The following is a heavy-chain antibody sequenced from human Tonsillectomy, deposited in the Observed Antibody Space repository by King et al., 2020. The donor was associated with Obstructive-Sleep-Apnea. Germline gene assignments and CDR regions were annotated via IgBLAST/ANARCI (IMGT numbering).Heavy chain of an antibody. CDR1: GFTFSSYS. V-gene: IGHV3-21*01. CDR3: ARRRGDYDFWSGYFAGEDGMDV. J-gene: IGHJ6*02. CDR2: ISSSSSYI. D-gene: IGHD3-3*01. Sequence: VQLVESGGGLVKPGGSLRLSCAASGFTFSSYSMNWVRQAPGKGLEWVSSISSSSSYIYYADSVKGRFTISRDNAKNSLYLQMNSLRAEVTAVYYCARRRGDYDFWSGYFAGEDGMDVWGQGTTVTVSS.